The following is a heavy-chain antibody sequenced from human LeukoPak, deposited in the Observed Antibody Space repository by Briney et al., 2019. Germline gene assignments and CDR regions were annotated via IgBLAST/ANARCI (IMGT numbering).Heavy chain of an antibody. CDR3: ASIKYYYYYYMDV. V-gene: IGHV4-38-2*02. Sequence: PSETLSLTCTVSGYSISSGYYWGWIRQPPGKGLEWIGSIYHSGSTYYNPSLKSRVTISVDTSKNQFSLKLSSVTAADTAVYYCASIKYYYYYYMDVWGKGTTVTVSS. CDR2: IYHSGST. J-gene: IGHJ6*03. CDR1: GYSISSGYY.